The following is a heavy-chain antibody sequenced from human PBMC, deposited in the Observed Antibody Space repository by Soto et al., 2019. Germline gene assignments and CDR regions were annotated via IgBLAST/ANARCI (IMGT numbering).Heavy chain of an antibody. CDR1: GYTFTGYD. D-gene: IGHD2-15*01. Sequence: ASVKVSCKASGYTFTGYDINWVRQATGQGPEWMGWMEPNSGYTGYAQTFQGRVTMTRKTSISTADMELSSLRSEDTAVYYCASNRRGGSGPSNFDYWGQGTLVTVPS. V-gene: IGHV1-8*01. CDR3: ASNRRGGSGPSNFDY. CDR2: MEPNSGYT. J-gene: IGHJ4*02.